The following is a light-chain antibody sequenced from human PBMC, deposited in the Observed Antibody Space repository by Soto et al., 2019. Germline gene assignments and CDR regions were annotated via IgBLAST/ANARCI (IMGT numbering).Light chain of an antibody. J-gene: IGKJ3*01. V-gene: IGKV3-15*01. CDR3: QQYNNWPFT. Sequence: EIVMTQSPATLSVSPGDRATLSCRASQSVSSYLAWYQQKPGQAPRLLIYGASTRATGIPARFSGSGSGTEFTLNISSLQSEDFAVYYCQQYNNWPFTFGPGTKVDIK. CDR1: QSVSSY. CDR2: GAS.